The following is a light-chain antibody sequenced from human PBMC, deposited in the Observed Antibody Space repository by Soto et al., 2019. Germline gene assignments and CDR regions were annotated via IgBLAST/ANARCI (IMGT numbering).Light chain of an antibody. CDR3: HQYGALPQT. CDR2: SAS. V-gene: IGKV3-20*01. CDR1: QSVSSSY. Sequence: EIVLTQSPGTLPLSPGERATLSCRASQSVSSSYLAWYQQKPGQAPRLLIYSASRRAVGIPDRFSGSGSGTDFTLTISRLEPEDFAVYYCHQYGALPQTFGQGTKVDIK. J-gene: IGKJ1*01.